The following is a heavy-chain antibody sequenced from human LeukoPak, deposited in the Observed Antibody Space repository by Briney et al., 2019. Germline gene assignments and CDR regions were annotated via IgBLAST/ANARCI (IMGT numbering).Heavy chain of an antibody. V-gene: IGHV1-8*01. Sequence: GASVKVSCKTSGYPFTTYEINWVRQAAGQGLEWMGWVHPNSDNTAYAQKFQGRVTMTRDTSITTAYMELSGLRSDDTAVYFCARGPRNDPWGQGTLVTVSS. J-gene: IGHJ5*02. D-gene: IGHD1-14*01. CDR2: VHPNSDNT. CDR3: ARGPRNDP. CDR1: GYPFTTYE.